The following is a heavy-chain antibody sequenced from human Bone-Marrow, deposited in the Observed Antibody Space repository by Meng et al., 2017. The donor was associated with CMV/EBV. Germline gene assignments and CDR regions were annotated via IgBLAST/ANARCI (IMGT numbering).Heavy chain of an antibody. D-gene: IGHD3-3*01. Sequence: GGSLRLSCAASGFTFSSYAMSWVRQAPGKGLEWVSAISGSGGSTYYADSVKGRFTISRDNSKNTLYLQMNSLRAEDTAVYYCARDPIITIFGVVISSDYYYGMDVWGQGTTVTVSS. J-gene: IGHJ6*02. CDR1: GFTFSSYA. CDR2: ISGSGGST. CDR3: ARDPIITIFGVVISSDYYYGMDV. V-gene: IGHV3-23*01.